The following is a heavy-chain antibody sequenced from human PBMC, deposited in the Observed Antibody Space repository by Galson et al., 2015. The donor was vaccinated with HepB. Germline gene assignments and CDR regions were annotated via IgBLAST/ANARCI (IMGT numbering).Heavy chain of an antibody. Sequence: SLTCAVYGGSFTGFYWSWIRQPPGKGLEWIGEVNHSGGTDYSPSLKSRVSMSVDTSKNQFSLKLNSVTAADTAVYYCARVDEGLMDVWGKGTTVTVSS. J-gene: IGHJ6*04. CDR1: GGSFTGFY. CDR2: VNHSGGT. CDR3: ARVDEGLMDV. V-gene: IGHV4-34*01.